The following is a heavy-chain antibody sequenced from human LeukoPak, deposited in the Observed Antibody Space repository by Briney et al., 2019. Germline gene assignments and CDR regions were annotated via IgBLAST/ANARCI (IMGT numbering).Heavy chain of an antibody. CDR3: ARGEIVVVPAAIWHYYYYYYMDV. Sequence: ASVKVSCKASGYTFTSYGISWVRQAPGQGLEWMGWISAYNGNTNYAQKLQGRVTMTTDTSTSTAYMELRSLRSDDTAVYYCARGEIVVVPAAIWHYYYYYYMDVWGKGTTVTVSS. D-gene: IGHD2-2*01. V-gene: IGHV1-18*01. J-gene: IGHJ6*03. CDR1: GYTFTSYG. CDR2: ISAYNGNT.